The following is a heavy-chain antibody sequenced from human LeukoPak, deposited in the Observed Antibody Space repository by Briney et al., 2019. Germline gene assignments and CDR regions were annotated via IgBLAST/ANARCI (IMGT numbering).Heavy chain of an antibody. V-gene: IGHV3-23*01. CDR1: GFTFSSYG. CDR2: ISDSGGTT. D-gene: IGHD1-26*01. CDR3: AKEVSGSYYSALDY. Sequence: GGSLRLSCAASGFTFSSYGMSWVRQAPGKGLEWVSSISDSGGTTSYADYVKGRFTISRDNSKNTLYLQMNSLRAEDTAVYYCAKEVSGSYYSALDYWGQGTLVTVSS. J-gene: IGHJ4*02.